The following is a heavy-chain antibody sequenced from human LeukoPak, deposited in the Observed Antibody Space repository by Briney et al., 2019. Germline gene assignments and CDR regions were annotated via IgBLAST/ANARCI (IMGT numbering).Heavy chain of an antibody. CDR3: ATEKTVGATPGAFDI. CDR1: GYTLTELS. D-gene: IGHD1-26*01. V-gene: IGHV1-24*01. J-gene: IGHJ3*02. Sequence: GASVKVSCKVSGYTLTELSMHWVRQPPGKGLEWMGGFDPEDGETIYAQKFQGRVTMTEDTSTDTAYMELSSLTSEDTAVYYCATEKTVGATPGAFDIWGQGTVVTVSS. CDR2: FDPEDGET.